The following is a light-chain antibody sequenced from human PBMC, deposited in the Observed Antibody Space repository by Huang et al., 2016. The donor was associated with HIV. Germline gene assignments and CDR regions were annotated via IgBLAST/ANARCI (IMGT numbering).Light chain of an antibody. CDR1: QNVNTD. J-gene: IGKJ4*01. Sequence: EVVITQSPAILSVSPGERATVSCRASQNVNTDLAWYKHNPGQAPRLLIDGASTRATGIPARFSGNGSETEFTLTISSLQSEDFAIYYCQQYNNWPPLTFGGGTKVEIK. CDR3: QQYNNWPPLT. CDR2: GAS. V-gene: IGKV3-15*01.